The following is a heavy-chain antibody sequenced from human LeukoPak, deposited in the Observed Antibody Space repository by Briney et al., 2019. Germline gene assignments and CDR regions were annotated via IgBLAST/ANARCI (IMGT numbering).Heavy chain of an antibody. CDR2: ISSSGSTI. V-gene: IGHV3-11*01. D-gene: IGHD6-13*01. CDR3: ARALIEGPYSSSWYGPHYFDY. CDR1: GFTFSDYY. Sequence: GGSLRLSCAASGFTFSDYYMSWIRQAPGKGLEWVSYISSSGSTIYYADSVKGRFTISRDNAKNPLYLQMNSLRAEDTAVYYCARALIEGPYSSSWYGPHYFDYWGQGTLVTVSS. J-gene: IGHJ4*02.